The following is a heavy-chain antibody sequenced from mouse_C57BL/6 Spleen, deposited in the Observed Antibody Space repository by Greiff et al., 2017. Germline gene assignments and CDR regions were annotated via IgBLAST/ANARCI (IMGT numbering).Heavy chain of an antibody. CDR1: GFTFSDYG. V-gene: IGHV5-17*01. J-gene: IGHJ4*01. CDR3: ATMVTTYYYAMDD. D-gene: IGHD2-2*01. Sequence: EVKLVESGGGLVKPGGSLKLSCAASGFTFSDYGMHWVRQAPEKGLEWVAYISSGSSTIYYADTVKGRFTISRDNAKNTLFLQMTSLRSEDTAMYYCATMVTTYYYAMDDWGQGTSVTVSS. CDR2: ISSGSSTI.